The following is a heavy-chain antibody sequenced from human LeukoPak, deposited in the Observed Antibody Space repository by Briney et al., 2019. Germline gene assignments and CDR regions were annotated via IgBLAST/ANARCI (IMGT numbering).Heavy chain of an antibody. CDR2: IIPIFGTA. J-gene: IGHJ6*02. Sequence: SVKVSCKASGGTFSSYAISWVRQAPGQGLEWMGGIIPIFGTANYAQKFQGRVTITADESTSTAYMELSSLRSEDTSVYYGAGVAATKKNAYYYYGMDVWGQGTTVTVSS. CDR1: GGTFSSYA. CDR3: AGVAATKKNAYYYYGMDV. D-gene: IGHD1-1*01. V-gene: IGHV1-69*13.